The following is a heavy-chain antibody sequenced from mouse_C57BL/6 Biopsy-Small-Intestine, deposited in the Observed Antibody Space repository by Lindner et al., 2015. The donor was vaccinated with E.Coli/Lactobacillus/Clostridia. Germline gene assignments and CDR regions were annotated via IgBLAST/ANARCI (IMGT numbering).Heavy chain of an antibody. Sequence: VQLQESGPELVKPGASVKMSCKASGYTFTSHVMHWVKQKPGQGLEWIGYINPYNDGTKYNEKFKGKATLTSDKSSSTAYMELSSLTSEDSAVYYCAREGYTGTRPFAYWGQGTLVTVSA. J-gene: IGHJ3*01. V-gene: IGHV1-14*01. CDR2: INPYNDGT. D-gene: IGHD4-1*01. CDR3: AREGYTGTRPFAY. CDR1: GYTFTSHV.